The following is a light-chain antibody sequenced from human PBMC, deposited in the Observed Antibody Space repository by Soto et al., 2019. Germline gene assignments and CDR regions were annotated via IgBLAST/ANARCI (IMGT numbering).Light chain of an antibody. CDR3: HQYGTSPYT. CDR1: QSVSTY. J-gene: IGKJ5*01. V-gene: IGKV3-11*01. CDR2: DAS. Sequence: DIVLTQSPATLSLSPGERATLSCRASQSVSTYVAWYQQKPGQAPRLLIYDASNRATGIPARFSGSGSGTDFTLTISRLEPEDFAVYYCHQYGTSPYTFGQGTRLE.